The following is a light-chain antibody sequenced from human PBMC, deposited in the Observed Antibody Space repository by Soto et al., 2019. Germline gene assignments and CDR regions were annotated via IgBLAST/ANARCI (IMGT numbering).Light chain of an antibody. Sequence: QSVLTQPPSASGTPGQRVTISCSGSSSNIGINTINWYQQLPGTAPKLLIYSNNQRPSGVPDRFSGSKSGTSASLAISGLQSEDEADYYCAAWDDSLSGYVFGTGTKLTVL. J-gene: IGLJ1*01. CDR3: AAWDDSLSGYV. V-gene: IGLV1-44*01. CDR2: SNN. CDR1: SSNIGINT.